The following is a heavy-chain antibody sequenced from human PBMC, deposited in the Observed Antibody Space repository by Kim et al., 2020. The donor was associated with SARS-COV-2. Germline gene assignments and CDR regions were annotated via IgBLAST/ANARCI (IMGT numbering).Heavy chain of an antibody. J-gene: IGHJ4*02. CDR1: GGTFSSYG. V-gene: IGHV1-69*13. CDR3: AREGYCSSTSCYFDF. D-gene: IGHD2-2*01. CDR2: IIPFIGSA. Sequence: SVKVSCKASGGTFSSYGISWVRQAPGQGLEWMGVIIPFIGSASYAQKFRGRVTITADESTSTAHMELTRLTSDDTAVYYCAREGYCSSTSCYFDFWGQG.